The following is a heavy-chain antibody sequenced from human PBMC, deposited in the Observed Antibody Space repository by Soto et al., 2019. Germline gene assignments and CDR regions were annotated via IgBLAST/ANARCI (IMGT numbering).Heavy chain of an antibody. CDR2: IYYSGST. CDR3: ATYGSGTYKPTTFDY. J-gene: IGHJ4*02. D-gene: IGHD3-10*01. Sequence: QVQLQESGPGLVKPSQTLSLTCTVSGGSISSGGYYWSWIRQHPGKGRGWIGYIYYSGSTYYNPSLKNRVTISVDTSKNQFSLKLSSVTAADTAVYYCATYGSGTYKPTTFDYWGQGTLVTVSS. V-gene: IGHV4-31*03. CDR1: GGSISSGGYY.